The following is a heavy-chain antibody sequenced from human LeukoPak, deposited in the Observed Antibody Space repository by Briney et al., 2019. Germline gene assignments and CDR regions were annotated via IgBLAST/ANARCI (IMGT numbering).Heavy chain of an antibody. J-gene: IGHJ5*02. V-gene: IGHV4-34*01. Sequence: SETLSLTCAVYGGSFSGHYWTLIRQTPGKGLEWIGEISHTGLTGSNPSLKSRVTIFVDSSKKQFSLRMTSVTAADTGVYYCARVPDITARPCDTWGPGTQVTVSS. CDR3: ARVPDITARPCDT. D-gene: IGHD1-1*01. CDR1: GGSFSGHY. CDR2: ISHTGLT.